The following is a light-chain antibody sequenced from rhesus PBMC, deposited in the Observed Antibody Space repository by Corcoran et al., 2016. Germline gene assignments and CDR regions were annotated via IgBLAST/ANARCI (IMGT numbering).Light chain of an antibody. CDR2: AAS. Sequence: DIQMTQSPSSLSASVGDRVTVTCRASQGINKELSWYQQKPGKAPTILIYAASSLQTGVSSRFSGIGSGTDFTLTISNLQPEDVATYYCLQDYTTPFTFGPGTKLDIK. V-gene: IGKV1-94*01. J-gene: IGKJ3*01. CDR3: LQDYTTPFT. CDR1: QGINKE.